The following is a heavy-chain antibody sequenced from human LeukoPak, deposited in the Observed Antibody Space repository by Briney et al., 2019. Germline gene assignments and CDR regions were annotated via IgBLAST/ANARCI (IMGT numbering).Heavy chain of an antibody. D-gene: IGHD4-23*01. V-gene: IGHV3-48*04. Sequence: GGSLRLSCAASGFTFSSYSMNWVRQAPGKGLEWVSYISSSSSTIYYADSVKGRFTISRHNAKNSLYPQMNRLRAEDPAVYYCARVVNAFDIWGRGTMVTVSS. CDR3: ARVVNAFDI. J-gene: IGHJ3*02. CDR1: GFTFSSYS. CDR2: ISSSSSTI.